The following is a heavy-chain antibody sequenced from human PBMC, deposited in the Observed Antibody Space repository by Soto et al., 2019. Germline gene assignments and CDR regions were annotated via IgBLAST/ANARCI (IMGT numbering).Heavy chain of an antibody. V-gene: IGHV1-18*01. D-gene: IGHD3-22*01. J-gene: IGHJ5*02. CDR1: GYTFTSYG. Sequence: ASVKVCCKASGYTFTSYGISWVRQAPGQGLEWMGWISAYNGNTNYAQKLQGRVTMTTDTSTSTAYMELRSLRSDDTAVYYCARVKGSGYHNWFDPWGQGTLVTVSS. CDR3: ARVKGSGYHNWFDP. CDR2: ISAYNGNT.